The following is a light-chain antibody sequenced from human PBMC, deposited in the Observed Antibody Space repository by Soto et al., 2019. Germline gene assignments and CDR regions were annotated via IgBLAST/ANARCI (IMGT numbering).Light chain of an antibody. CDR2: DAS. CDR3: QQRSDWPLT. V-gene: IGKV3-11*01. Sequence: EIVLTQSPATLSLSPGERATLSCRASQSVSSYLAWNQQKPGQAPRLLVYDASTRATGIPARFSGSGSGTDFTLSIISLEPEDFAVYFCQQRSDWPLTFGGGTKVEIK. J-gene: IGKJ4*01. CDR1: QSVSSY.